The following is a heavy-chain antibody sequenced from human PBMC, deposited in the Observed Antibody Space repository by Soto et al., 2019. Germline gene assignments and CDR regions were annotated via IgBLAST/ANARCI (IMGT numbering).Heavy chain of an antibody. CDR3: ARDLLWDSSGYYRKSNWFDP. CDR1: GGSISSYY. Sequence: PSETLSLTWTVSGGSISSYYCNLIRQPARQGLEWIGRIYTSGTTPYPPSPKSPLTMSIDTSKNQCALKLSSVTAADTSAYYCARDLLWDSSGYYRKSNWFDPWGQVTLVTVSS. J-gene: IGHJ5*02. V-gene: IGHV4-4*07. CDR2: IYTSGTT. D-gene: IGHD3-22*01.